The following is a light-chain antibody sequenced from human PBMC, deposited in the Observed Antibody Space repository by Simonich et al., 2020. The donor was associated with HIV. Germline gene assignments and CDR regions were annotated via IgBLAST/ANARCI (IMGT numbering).Light chain of an antibody. J-gene: IGKJ2*01. Sequence: DIQMTQSPSSLSASVGDRVTITCRASQSISSYLNWYHQKPGKAPKLLIYAASSLQSGVPSRFSGSGSGTDFALTISSLQPEDFATHYCQQYYSTPYTFGQGTKLEIK. V-gene: IGKV1-39*01. CDR2: AAS. CDR3: QQYYSTPYT. CDR1: QSISSY.